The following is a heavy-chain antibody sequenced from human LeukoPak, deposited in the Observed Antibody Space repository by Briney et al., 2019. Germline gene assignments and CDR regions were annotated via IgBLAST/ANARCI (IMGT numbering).Heavy chain of an antibody. V-gene: IGHV3-21*01. Sequence: GWSVRLSCAASGFTFSTYSMNWVRQAPGKGLDWVSSISFRSTYIYYADSVKGQFTVSRDNAKNSLFLQMNSLRAEDTAVYYCAREDTSSAFPPDHWGQGTLVTVSS. D-gene: IGHD6-19*01. CDR1: GFTFSTYS. CDR3: AREDTSSAFPPDH. J-gene: IGHJ5*02. CDR2: ISFRSTYI.